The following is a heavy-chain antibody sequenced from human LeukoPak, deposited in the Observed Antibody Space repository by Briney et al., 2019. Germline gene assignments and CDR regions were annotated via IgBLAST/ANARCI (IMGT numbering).Heavy chain of an antibody. V-gene: IGHV3-30*18. CDR1: GFTFSTYG. CDR3: AKARALVVSASPDAFDI. D-gene: IGHD2-15*01. CDR2: TSYDGTND. J-gene: IGHJ3*02. Sequence: GGSLRLSCAASGFTFSTYGIHWVRQAPGKGLEWVAVTSYDGTNDNYADSVKGRFSISRDNSKNTLYLQMNSLRVEDTAIYYCAKARALVVSASPDAFDIWGQGTMVTVSS.